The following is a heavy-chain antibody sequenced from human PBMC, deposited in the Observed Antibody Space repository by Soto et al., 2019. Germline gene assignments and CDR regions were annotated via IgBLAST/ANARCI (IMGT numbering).Heavy chain of an antibody. V-gene: IGHV4-34*01. CDR3: ARENYFDY. Sequence: SETLSLTCAVSGDSISSYYCMWIRQPPGKGLEWIGEINHSGSTNYNPSLKSRVTISVDTSKNQFSLKLSSVTAEDTAVYYCARENYFDYWGQGTLVTVSS. J-gene: IGHJ4*02. CDR2: INHSGST. CDR1: GDSISSYY.